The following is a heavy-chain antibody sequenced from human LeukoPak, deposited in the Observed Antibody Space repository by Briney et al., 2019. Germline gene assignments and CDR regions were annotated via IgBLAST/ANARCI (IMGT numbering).Heavy chain of an antibody. Sequence: SETLSLTCTVSGDSISSYYWSWIRQPPGKGLEWIGYIYGSGKTNYNASLISRVTISVDTSKNQFSLKLTSVTPADTAVYYCARGGGTLDYWGQGTPVTVSS. CDR1: GDSISSYY. CDR3: ARGGGTLDY. CDR2: IYGSGKT. V-gene: IGHV4-59*01. D-gene: IGHD3-16*01. J-gene: IGHJ4*02.